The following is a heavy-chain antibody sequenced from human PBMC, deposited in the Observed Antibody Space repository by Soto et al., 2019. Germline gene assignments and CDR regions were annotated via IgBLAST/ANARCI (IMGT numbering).Heavy chain of an antibody. V-gene: IGHV1-46*01. J-gene: IGHJ3*02. Sequence: ASVKVSCKASGYTFTSYYMHWVRQAPEQGLEWMGIINPSGGSTSYAQKLQGRVTMTRDTSTSTVYMELSTLRFEDTAVYYCARKFLTNPMCFDAFDIWGQGSMVTVSS. CDR3: ARKFLTNPMCFDAFDI. CDR1: GYTFTSYY. CDR2: INPSGGST.